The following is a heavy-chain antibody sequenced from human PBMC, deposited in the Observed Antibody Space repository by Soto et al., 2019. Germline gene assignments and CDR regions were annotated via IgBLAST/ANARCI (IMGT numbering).Heavy chain of an antibody. CDR2: TIPVFNTA. J-gene: IGHJ3*02. CDR3: ARGVYGSGNYYTGTSAFDI. V-gene: IGHV1-69*06. CDR1: GGTLSAHG. Sequence: QVQLEQSGAEVKKPGSSVKISCKASGGTLSAHGVSWLRQAPGQGLEWVGGTIPVFNTAKYAPKFQGRVTIAADKSTNIAYMELGSLRSDDTAFYYCARGVYGSGNYYTGTSAFDIWGQGTLVIVSS. D-gene: IGHD3-10*01.